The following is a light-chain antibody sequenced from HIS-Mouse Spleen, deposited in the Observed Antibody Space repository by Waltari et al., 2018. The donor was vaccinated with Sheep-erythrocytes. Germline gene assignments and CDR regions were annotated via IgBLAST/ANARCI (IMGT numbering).Light chain of an antibody. Sequence: DIQMTQSPSSLSASVGDRVTITCRASQSISSYLNWYQQKPGKAPKLLIYAASSLQSGVPSRFRGSVAVTDFTLTISSLQPEDFATYYCQQSYSTPQFTFGPGTKVDIK. CDR3: QQSYSTPQFT. J-gene: IGKJ3*01. CDR2: AAS. V-gene: IGKV1-39*01. CDR1: QSISSY.